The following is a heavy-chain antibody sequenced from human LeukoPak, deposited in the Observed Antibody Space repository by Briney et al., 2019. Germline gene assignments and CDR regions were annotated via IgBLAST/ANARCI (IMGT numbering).Heavy chain of an antibody. V-gene: IGHV1-46*01. D-gene: IGHD4-17*01. Sequence: ASVKVSCKASGYTFTSYDINWVRQATGQGLEWMGIINPSGGSTSYAQKFQGRVTMTRDTSTSTVYMELSSLRSEDTAVYYCATVDRYGDYAHFQHWGQGTLVTVSS. CDR2: INPSGGST. J-gene: IGHJ1*01. CDR1: GYTFTSYD. CDR3: ATVDRYGDYAHFQH.